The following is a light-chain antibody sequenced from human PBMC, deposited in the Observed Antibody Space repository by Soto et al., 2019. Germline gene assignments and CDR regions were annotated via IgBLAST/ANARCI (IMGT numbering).Light chain of an antibody. V-gene: IGKV3-15*01. CDR1: QSVSSK. CDR3: QQHKNWPHT. Sequence: EIVMTQSPATLSVSPGERATLSCRASQSVSSKLAWFQQKPGQAPSLLIYGVSPRATGVPGRFSGSGSGTDFTLNIISLQSEDLAVYYCQQHKNWPHTFDKRTNLDTK. J-gene: IGKJ2*01. CDR2: GVS.